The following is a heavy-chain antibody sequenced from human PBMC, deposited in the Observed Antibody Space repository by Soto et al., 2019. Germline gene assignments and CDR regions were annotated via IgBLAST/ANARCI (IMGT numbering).Heavy chain of an antibody. CDR3: ARQELLLKPNFDY. J-gene: IGHJ4*02. V-gene: IGHV4-59*01. D-gene: IGHD1-26*01. Sequence: SETLSLTCTVSGGSISSYYWSWIRQPPGKGLEWIGYIYYSGSTNYNPSLKSRVTISVDTSKNQFSLKLSSVTAADTAVYYCARQELLLKPNFDYWGQGTLVTVSS. CDR1: GGSISSYY. CDR2: IYYSGST.